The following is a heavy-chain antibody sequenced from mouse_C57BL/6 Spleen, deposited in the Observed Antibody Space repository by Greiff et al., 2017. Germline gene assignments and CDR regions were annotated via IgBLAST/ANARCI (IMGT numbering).Heavy chain of an antibody. D-gene: IGHD1-1*01. CDR2: INPGSGGT. CDR3: ARWGSTVWYFDV. Sequence: QVQLQQSGAELVRPGTSVKVSCKASGYAFTNYLIAWVKQRPGQGLEWIGVINPGSGGTNYNERFKGKGTLTADKSSSTAYMQLSSLTSEDSAVYFCARWGSTVWYFDVWGTGTTVTVSS. V-gene: IGHV1-54*01. J-gene: IGHJ1*03. CDR1: GYAFTNYL.